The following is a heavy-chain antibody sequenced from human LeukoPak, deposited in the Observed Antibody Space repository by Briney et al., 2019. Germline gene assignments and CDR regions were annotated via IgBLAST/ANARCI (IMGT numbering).Heavy chain of an antibody. D-gene: IGHD1-26*01. Sequence: GGSLRLSCLASGFTFSSYWMHWVRQAPGKGLVWVSRINSDGSSTNYADSVKSRFTISRDNAKNTLYLQVNSLRAEDTAVYYCARVGATTWYWGQGTLVTVSS. CDR2: INSDGSST. CDR3: ARVGATTWY. V-gene: IGHV3-74*01. CDR1: GFTFSSYW. J-gene: IGHJ4*02.